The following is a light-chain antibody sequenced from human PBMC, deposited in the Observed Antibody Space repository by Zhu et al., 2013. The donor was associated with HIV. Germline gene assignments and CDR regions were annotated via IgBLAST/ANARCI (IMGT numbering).Light chain of an antibody. Sequence: EIVMTQSPATLSVSPGERATLSCRASQSVSSDLAWYQHKPGQAPRLLIYGASTRATGVPARFSGSGSGTEFTLTISSLQSEDFATYYCQHVNSNAAFGPGTKVDV. J-gene: IGKJ3*01. CDR1: QSVSSD. CDR3: QHVNSNAA. CDR2: GAS. V-gene: IGKV3-15*01.